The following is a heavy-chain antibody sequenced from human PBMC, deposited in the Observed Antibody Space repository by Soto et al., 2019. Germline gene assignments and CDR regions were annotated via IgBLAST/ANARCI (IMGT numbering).Heavy chain of an antibody. V-gene: IGHV3-23*01. Sequence: VGSLRLSGAASGFTFSNYPMSWVRQAPGKGLEWVSAISGSGDNTYYTDSVKGRFTISRDNSKNTLYLQMNTLRVEDKAIYYCADGGEWSFNFEYWGQGTLVTVSS. D-gene: IGHD3-3*01. J-gene: IGHJ4*02. CDR2: ISGSGDNT. CDR3: ADGGEWSFNFEY. CDR1: GFTFSNYP.